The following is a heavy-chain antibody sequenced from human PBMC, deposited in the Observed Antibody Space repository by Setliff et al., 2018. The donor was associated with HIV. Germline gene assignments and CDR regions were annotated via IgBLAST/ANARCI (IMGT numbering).Heavy chain of an antibody. V-gene: IGHV3-48*01. J-gene: IGHJ5*02. CDR2: ISSSSDTI. CDR1: GFTFSNYW. D-gene: IGHD2-15*01. CDR3: ARGVVVAAHNWFDP. Sequence: GGSLRLSCTASGFTFSNYWMNWVRQAPGKGLEWVSYISSSSDTIYYADSVKGRFTISRDNAKNSLYLQMNSLRAEDTAIYYCARGVVVAAHNWFDPWGQGTLVTVSS.